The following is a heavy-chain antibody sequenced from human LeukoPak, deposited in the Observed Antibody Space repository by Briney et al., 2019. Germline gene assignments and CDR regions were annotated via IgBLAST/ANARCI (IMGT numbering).Heavy chain of an antibody. D-gene: IGHD5-18*01. CDR3: ARGPRGYSYGPVSIVFSYYMDV. V-gene: IGHV1-69*05. CDR2: IIPIFGTA. Sequence: SVKVSCKASGGTFSSFAISWVRQAPGQGLEWTGGIIPIFGTANYAQKFQGRVTITTDESTSTAYMELSSLRSEDTAVYYCARGPRGYSYGPVSIVFSYYMDVWGKGTTVTVSS. CDR1: GGTFSSFA. J-gene: IGHJ6*03.